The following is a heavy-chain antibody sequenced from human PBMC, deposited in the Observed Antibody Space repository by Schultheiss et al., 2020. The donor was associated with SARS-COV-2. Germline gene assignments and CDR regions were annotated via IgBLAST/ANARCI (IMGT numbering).Heavy chain of an antibody. V-gene: IGHV4-61*01. CDR2: IYYSGTT. CDR3: AKVAEAVAGPYNWFDS. CDR1: GGSVSSSSFY. Sequence: SETLSLTCTVSGGSVSSSSFYWSWVRQPPGTGLEWIGYIYYSGTTNYDPSLKSRVTISVDTSNNQFSLKLSSVTAADTAVYYCAKVAEAVAGPYNWFDSWGQGTLVTVSS. J-gene: IGHJ5*01. D-gene: IGHD6-19*01.